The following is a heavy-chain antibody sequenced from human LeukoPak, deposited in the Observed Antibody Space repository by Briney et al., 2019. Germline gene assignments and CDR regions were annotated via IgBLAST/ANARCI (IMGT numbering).Heavy chain of an antibody. Sequence: GGSLRLSCAASGFTFSSYGMSWVRQAPGKGLEWVGRIKSKTDGGTTDYAAPVKGRFTISRDDSKNTLYLQMNSLKTEDTAVYYCTTASSGWLDYWGQGTLVTVSS. CDR1: GFTFSSYG. D-gene: IGHD6-19*01. CDR3: TTASSGWLDY. J-gene: IGHJ4*02. V-gene: IGHV3-15*01. CDR2: IKSKTDGGTT.